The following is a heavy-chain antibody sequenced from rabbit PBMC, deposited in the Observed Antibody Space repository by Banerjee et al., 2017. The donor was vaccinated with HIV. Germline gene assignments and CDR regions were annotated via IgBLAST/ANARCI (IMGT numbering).Heavy chain of an antibody. V-gene: IGHV1S45*01. CDR1: GFTISSSYW. J-gene: IGHJ4*01. CDR2: IYIGDGDT. D-gene: IGHD4-1*01. CDR3: ARDLAGVIGWNFNL. Sequence: QEQLEESGGGLVQPGGSLTLSCTASGFTISSSYWICWVRQAPGKGLEWIACIYIGDGDTYYASWVNGRFTVSKTSWTTVTLQMTSLTAADTASYFCARDLAGVIGWNFNLWGQGTLVTVS.